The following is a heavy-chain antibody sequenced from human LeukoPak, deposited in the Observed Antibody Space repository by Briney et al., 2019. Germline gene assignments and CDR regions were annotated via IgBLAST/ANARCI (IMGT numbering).Heavy chain of an antibody. V-gene: IGHV3-74*01. J-gene: IGHJ3*02. CDR1: GFTLSSDW. CDR2: VNSDGGST. CDR3: ARSSGRSPFDM. D-gene: IGHD6-19*01. Sequence: GGSLRLSCAASGFTLSSDWMHWVRQGPGKGLVWVSRVNSDGGSTNYADSVKGRFTISRDNAKNTLYLQMNRLRADDTAVYYCARSSGRSPFDMWGQGTMVTVSS.